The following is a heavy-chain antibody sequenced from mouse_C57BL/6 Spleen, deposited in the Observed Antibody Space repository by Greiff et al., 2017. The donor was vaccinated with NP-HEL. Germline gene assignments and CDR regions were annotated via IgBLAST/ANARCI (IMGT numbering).Heavy chain of an antibody. CDR3: TRENYYGPHYYAMDY. Sequence: EVMLVESGEGLVKPGGSLKLSCAASGFTFSSYAMSWVRQTPETRLEWVAYISSGGDYIYYADTVKGRFTISRDNARNTLYLQMSSLKSEDTAMYYCTRENYYGPHYYAMDYWGQGTSVTVSS. CDR1: GFTFSSYA. V-gene: IGHV5-9-1*02. CDR2: ISSGGDYI. J-gene: IGHJ4*01. D-gene: IGHD1-1*01.